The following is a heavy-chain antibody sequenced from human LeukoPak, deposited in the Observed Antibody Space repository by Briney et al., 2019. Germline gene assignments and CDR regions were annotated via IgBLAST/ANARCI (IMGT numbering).Heavy chain of an antibody. D-gene: IGHD1-26*01. CDR1: GFTFSSYS. CDR2: ISSSSSYI. Sequence: GGSLRLSCAASGFTFSSYSMNWVRQAPGKGLEWVSSISSSSSYIYYADSVKGRFTISRDNSKNTLYLQMNSLRAEDTAVYYCVAYGSGSYHPDYWGQGTLVTVSS. V-gene: IGHV3-21*04. CDR3: VAYGSGSYHPDY. J-gene: IGHJ4*02.